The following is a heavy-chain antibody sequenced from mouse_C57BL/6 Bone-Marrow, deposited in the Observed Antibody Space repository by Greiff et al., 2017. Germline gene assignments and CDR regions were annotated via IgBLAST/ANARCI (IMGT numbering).Heavy chain of an antibody. D-gene: IGHD1-1*02. CDR1: GYTFTDYN. CDR2: INPNNGGT. J-gene: IGHJ1*03. V-gene: IGHV1-18*01. Sequence: EVQLVESGPELVKPGASVKIPCKASGYTFTDYNMDWVKQSHGKSLEWIGDINPNNGGTIYNQKFKGKATLTVDKSSSTAYMELRSLTSEDTAVYYCARLWYWYFDVWGTGTTVTVSS. CDR3: ARLWYWYFDV.